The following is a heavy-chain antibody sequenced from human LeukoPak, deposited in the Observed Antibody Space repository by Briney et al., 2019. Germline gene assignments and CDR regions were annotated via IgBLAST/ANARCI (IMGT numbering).Heavy chain of an antibody. CDR1: GYTFTGYY. V-gene: IGHV1-2*02. CDR2: INPNSGGT. Sequence: GASVKVSRKASGYTFTGYYMHWVRQAPGQGLEWMGWINPNSGGTNYAQKFQGRVTMTTDTSTSTVYMELSSLRSEDTAVYYCARRYYGSGSYSWGQGTLVTVSS. D-gene: IGHD3-10*01. CDR3: ARRYYGSGSYS. J-gene: IGHJ4*02.